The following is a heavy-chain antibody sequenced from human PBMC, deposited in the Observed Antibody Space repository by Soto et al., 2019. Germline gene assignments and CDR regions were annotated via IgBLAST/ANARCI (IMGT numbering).Heavy chain of an antibody. D-gene: IGHD6-6*01. CDR1: GFTFSDYY. Sequence: QVQLVESGGGLVKPGGSLRLSCAASGFTFSDYYMSWIRQAPGKGLEWVSYISSSGSTIYYADSVKGRFNISRDNAKNSLYLQINSLRAEDTAVYYCARDEAFAARYYYYYYMDVWSKGTTVTVSS. V-gene: IGHV3-11*01. CDR2: ISSSGSTI. J-gene: IGHJ6*03. CDR3: ARDEAFAARYYYYYYMDV.